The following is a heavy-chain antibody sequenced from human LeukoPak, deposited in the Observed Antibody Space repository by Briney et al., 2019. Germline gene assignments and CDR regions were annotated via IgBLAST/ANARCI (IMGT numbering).Heavy chain of an antibody. V-gene: IGHV3-21*01. J-gene: IGHJ4*02. CDR2: ISSSSSYI. Sequence: NSGGSLRLSCAASGFTFSSYSMNWVRQAPGKGLEWVSSISSSSSYIYYADSVKGRFTISRDNAKNSLYLQMNSLRAEDTAVYYCARDQGGYNLYPQITADYWGQGTLVTVSS. CDR1: GFTFSSYS. D-gene: IGHD5-24*01. CDR3: ARDQGGYNLYPQITADY.